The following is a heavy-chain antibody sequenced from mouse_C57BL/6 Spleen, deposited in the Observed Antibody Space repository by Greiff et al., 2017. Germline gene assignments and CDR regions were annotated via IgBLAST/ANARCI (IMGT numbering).Heavy chain of an antibody. D-gene: IGHD4-1*01. CDR2: IYPGDGDT. Sequence: VQLQQSGAELVKPGASVKISCKASGYAFSSYWMNWVKQRPGKGLEWIGQIYPGDGDTNYNGKFKGKATLTADKSSSTASMQLSSLTSEDSAVYFCARSWDGGYFDVWGTGTTVTVSS. CDR3: ARSWDGGYFDV. CDR1: GYAFSSYW. J-gene: IGHJ1*03. V-gene: IGHV1-80*01.